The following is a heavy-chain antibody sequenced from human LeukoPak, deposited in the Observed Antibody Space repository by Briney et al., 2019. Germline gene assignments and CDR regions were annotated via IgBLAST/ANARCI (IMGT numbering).Heavy chain of an antibody. V-gene: IGHV3-7*01. CDR1: GFTFSSYW. D-gene: IGHD3-10*01. J-gene: IGHJ6*02. CDR2: IKQDGSEK. Sequence: GGSLRLSCAASGFTFSSYWMSWVRQAPGKGLEWVANIKQDGSEKYYVDSVKGRFTISRDNAKNSLYLRMNSLRAEDTAVYYCARDQLLWFGSDYYYYYGMDVWGQGTTVTVSS. CDR3: ARDQLLWFGSDYYYYYGMDV.